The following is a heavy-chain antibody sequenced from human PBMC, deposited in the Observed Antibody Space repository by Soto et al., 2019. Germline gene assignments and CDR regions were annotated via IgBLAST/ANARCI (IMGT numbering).Heavy chain of an antibody. CDR2: INPSGGST. V-gene: IGHV1-46*01. D-gene: IGHD3-3*01. CDR3: ARVHRNYDFWSGSNYYYYYGMDV. CDR1: GYTFTSYY. Sequence: ASVKVSCKASGYTFTSYYMHWARQAPGQGLEWMGIINPSGGSTSYAQKFQGRVTMTRDTSTSTVYMELSSLRSEDTAVYYCARVHRNYDFWSGSNYYYYYGMDVWGQGTTVTVSS. J-gene: IGHJ6*02.